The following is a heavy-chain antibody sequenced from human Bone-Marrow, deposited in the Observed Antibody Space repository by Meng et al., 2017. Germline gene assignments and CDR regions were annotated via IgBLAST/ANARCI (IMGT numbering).Heavy chain of an antibody. J-gene: IGHJ6*02. CDR1: GGSLSGYY. CDR3: ARGPAYYYYYGMDV. Sequence: GSLRLSCAVYGGSLSGYYWCCIRQPPGKGLEWIGEINHSGSTNYNPSLKSRVTISVDTSKNQFSLKLSSVTAADTAVYYCARGPAYYYYYGMDVWGQGTTVTVSS. D-gene: IGHD2-2*01. V-gene: IGHV4-34*01. CDR2: INHSGST.